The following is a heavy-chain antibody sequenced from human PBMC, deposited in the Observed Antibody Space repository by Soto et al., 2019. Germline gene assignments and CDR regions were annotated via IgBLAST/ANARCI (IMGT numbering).Heavy chain of an antibody. Sequence: GGSLRLSCAASGFTFSSYAMSWVRQAPGKGLEWVSAISGSGGSTYYADSVKGRFTISRDNSKNTLYLQMNSLRAEETALYYWAKSTLYYGSWSYSGYFDYWGQGTLVTVSS. J-gene: IGHJ4*02. CDR2: ISGSGGST. V-gene: IGHV3-23*01. CDR1: GFTFSSYA. CDR3: AKSTLYYGSWSYSGYFDY. D-gene: IGHD3-10*01.